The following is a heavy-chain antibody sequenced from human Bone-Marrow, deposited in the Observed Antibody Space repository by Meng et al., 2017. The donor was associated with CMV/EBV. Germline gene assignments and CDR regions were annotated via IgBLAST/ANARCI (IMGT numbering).Heavy chain of an antibody. V-gene: IGHV1-46*01. D-gene: IGHD2-2*01. J-gene: IGHJ6*02. Sequence: ASVKVSCKASGYTFTSYYMHWVRQAPGQGLEWMGIINPSGGSTSYAQKFQGRVTMTRDTSTSTVYMELSSLRSEDTAVYYCARVYCSSTSCHRYYGMEVWGQGTTVTVS. CDR3: ARVYCSSTSCHRYYGMEV. CDR2: INPSGGST. CDR1: GYTFTSYY.